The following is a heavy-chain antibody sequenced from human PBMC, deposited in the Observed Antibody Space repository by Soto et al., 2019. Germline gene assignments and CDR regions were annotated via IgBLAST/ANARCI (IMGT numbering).Heavy chain of an antibody. CDR1: GGSISSSSYY. J-gene: IGHJ6*03. D-gene: IGHD1-26*01. CDR2: IYYSGST. CDR3: ARHEGRELDPLYYSYYYMDV. V-gene: IGHV4-39*01. Sequence: PSETLSLTCTVSGGSISSSSYYWGWIRQPPGKGLEWIGSIYYSGSTYYNPSLKSRVTISVDTSKNQFSLKLSSVTAADTAVYYCARHEGRELDPLYYSYYYMDVGGKGTTVTVSS.